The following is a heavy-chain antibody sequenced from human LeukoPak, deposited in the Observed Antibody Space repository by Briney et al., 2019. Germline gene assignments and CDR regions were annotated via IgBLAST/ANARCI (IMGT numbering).Heavy chain of an antibody. Sequence: SETLSLTCTVSGGSISSSSYYWSWIRQPPGKGLEWIGEINHSGSTNYNPSLKSRVTISVDTSKNQFSLKLSSVTAADTAVYYRARGPRLNSRRWFDPWGQGTLVTVSS. CDR3: ARGPRLNSRRWFDP. CDR2: INHSGST. V-gene: IGHV4-39*07. J-gene: IGHJ5*02. CDR1: GGSISSSSYY. D-gene: IGHD3-3*01.